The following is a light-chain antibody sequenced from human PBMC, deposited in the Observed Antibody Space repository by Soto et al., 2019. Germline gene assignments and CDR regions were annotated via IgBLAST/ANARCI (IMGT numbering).Light chain of an antibody. CDR1: QSISGW. V-gene: IGKV1-5*01. CDR3: QQYNSWLRLFA. J-gene: IGKJ3*01. CDR2: DAS. Sequence: DIQMTQSPSTLSASVGDRVTITCRASQSISGWLAWYQQKPGKAPKLLNYDASSLESGVPSRFIGSGSGTDFTLPISSLQPDDFATYYCQQYNSWLRLFAVGPGTKVEIK.